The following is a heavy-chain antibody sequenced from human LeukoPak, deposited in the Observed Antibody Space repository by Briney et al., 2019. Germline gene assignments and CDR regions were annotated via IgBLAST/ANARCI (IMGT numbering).Heavy chain of an antibody. V-gene: IGHV4-59*01. CDR2: IYYSGST. CDR3: ARSERDILVVTSAGGLDL. CDR1: GGSISSYY. D-gene: IGHD2-21*02. Sequence: SETLSLTGTVSGGSISSYYWSWLRQPPGKGLEWFGYIYYSGSTNYNPSLKSRVTMSVDTSKKQFSLKLSSVTAADTAVYYCARSERDILVVTSAGGLDLWGRGSLVTVSS. J-gene: IGHJ2*01.